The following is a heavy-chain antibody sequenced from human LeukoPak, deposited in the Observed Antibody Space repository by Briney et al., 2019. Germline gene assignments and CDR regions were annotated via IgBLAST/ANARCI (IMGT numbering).Heavy chain of an antibody. CDR3: ARGGVDCSSTSCHTFDY. V-gene: IGHV3-7*03. J-gene: IGHJ4*02. CDR2: IKQDGSEK. Sequence: GGSLRLSCAASGFTFSSYWMSWVRQAPGKGLEWVANIKQDGSEKYYVDSVKGRFTISRDNAKNSLYLQMNSLRAEDTAVYYCARGGVDCSSTSCHTFDYWGQGTQVTVSS. D-gene: IGHD2-2*01. CDR1: GFTFSSYW.